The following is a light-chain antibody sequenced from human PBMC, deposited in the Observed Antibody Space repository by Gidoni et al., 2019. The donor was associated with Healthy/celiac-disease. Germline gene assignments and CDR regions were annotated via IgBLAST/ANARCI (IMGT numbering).Light chain of an antibody. Sequence: DIQMTQSPSSLSASVGDRVTITCRASQSIRSYLNWYQQKPGKAPKLLIYAASSVQSGVPSRFSGSGSGTDFTLTISSLQPEDFATYYCQQSYSTPWTFGQGTKVEIK. J-gene: IGKJ1*01. CDR3: QQSYSTPWT. V-gene: IGKV1-39*01. CDR2: AAS. CDR1: QSIRSY.